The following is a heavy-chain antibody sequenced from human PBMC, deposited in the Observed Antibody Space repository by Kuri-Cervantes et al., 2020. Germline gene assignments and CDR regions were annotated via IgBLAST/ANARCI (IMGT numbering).Heavy chain of an antibody. CDR3: AREGGFEYSSSSRYFDY. D-gene: IGHD6-6*01. CDR2: ISAYNGNT. Sequence: ASVKVSCKASGYTFTSYGISWVRQAPGQGLEWMGWISAYNGNTNYAQKFQGRVTITADKSTSTAYMELSSLRSEDTAVYYCAREGGFEYSSSSRYFDYWGQGTLVTVSS. V-gene: IGHV1-18*01. J-gene: IGHJ4*02. CDR1: GYTFTSYG.